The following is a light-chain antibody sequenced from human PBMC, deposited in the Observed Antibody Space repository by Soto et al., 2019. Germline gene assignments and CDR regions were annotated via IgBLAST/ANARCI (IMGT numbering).Light chain of an antibody. CDR3: QQYGSSPPT. V-gene: IGKV3-20*01. J-gene: IGKJ1*01. Sequence: EIVLTQSPGTLSLSPGERATLSCRASQSVSSSYLAWYQQKPGQAPWLLIYGASSRATGIPDRFSGSGSGTDFTLTISRLEPEDFAVYYCQQYGSSPPTFGQGTKVEIK. CDR2: GAS. CDR1: QSVSSSY.